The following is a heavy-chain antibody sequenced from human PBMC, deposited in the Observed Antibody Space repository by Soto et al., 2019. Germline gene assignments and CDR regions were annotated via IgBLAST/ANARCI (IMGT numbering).Heavy chain of an antibody. CDR3: AVTTGY. V-gene: IGHV1-8*01. D-gene: IGHD4-17*01. Sequence: QVRVVQSGAEVKKPGASVKVSCKTSGYTFTDYDINWVRQAPGQGLEWMGWASRDHDNAGYAKQFEGRVTMTSDTSISTTYMELTNLRSEDTAVYYCAVTTGYWGQGTKVTVSS. CDR1: GYTFTDYD. J-gene: IGHJ4*02. CDR2: ASRDHDNA.